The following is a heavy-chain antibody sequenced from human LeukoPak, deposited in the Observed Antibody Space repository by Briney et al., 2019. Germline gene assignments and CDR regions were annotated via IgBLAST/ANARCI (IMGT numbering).Heavy chain of an antibody. CDR2: INPNSGGT. J-gene: IGHJ6*02. CDR3: AREYSSSFYYYYGMDV. Sequence: ASVKVSCTASGYTFTGYYMHWVRQAPGQGLEWMGRINPNSGGTNYAQKFQGRVTMTRDTSISTAYMELSRLRSDDTAVYYCAREYSSSFYYYYGMDVWGQGTTVTVSS. V-gene: IGHV1-2*06. CDR1: GYTFTGYY. D-gene: IGHD6-6*01.